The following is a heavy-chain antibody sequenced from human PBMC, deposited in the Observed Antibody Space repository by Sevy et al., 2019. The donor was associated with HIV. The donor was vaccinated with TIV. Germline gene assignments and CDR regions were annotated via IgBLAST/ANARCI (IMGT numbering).Heavy chain of an antibody. V-gene: IGHV4-59*01. CDR1: GDSISGYY. D-gene: IGHD3-3*01. J-gene: IGHJ6*02. CDR2: IYYNGRT. CDR3: ARAWSGYYYAMDV. Sequence: SETLSLTCTVSGDSISGYYWSWIRQPPGKGLQWIGYIYYNGRTNYNPSLKRRVTITEDTSKNQFSLRLTSGTAADTAVYYCARAWSGYYYAMDVWGQGTTVTVSS.